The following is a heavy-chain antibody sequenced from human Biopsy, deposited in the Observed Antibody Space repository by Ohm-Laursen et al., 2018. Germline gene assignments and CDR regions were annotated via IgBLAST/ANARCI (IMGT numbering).Heavy chain of an antibody. V-gene: IGHV4-59*02. CDR2: IYYSVMT. J-gene: IGHJ6*02. D-gene: IGHD4-11*01. CDR1: GDSVTKYY. Sequence: SDTLSLTCTVSGDSVTKYYWSWIRQPPGKGLEWIGRIYYSVMTNYNPSLQSRVSISVDTSRNQVSLTLSSVTAADTAVYYCARDSGILNYGNFKYYHYYGMDVWGQGTTVTVSS. CDR3: ARDSGILNYGNFKYYHYYGMDV.